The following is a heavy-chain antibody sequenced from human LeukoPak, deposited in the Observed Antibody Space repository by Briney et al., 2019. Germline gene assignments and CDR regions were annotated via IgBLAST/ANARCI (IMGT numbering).Heavy chain of an antibody. D-gene: IGHD6-6*01. V-gene: IGHV1-8*01. CDR2: MNPITGST. Sequence: GASVKVSCRASGFIFTGYDINWVRQAAGQGLEWMGWMNPITGSTGYARQFQGRVTMTRDTSTGTAYMELTSLRSEDTAVYYCAKRLAAQGYWGQGTLVTVSS. CDR3: AKRLAAQGY. CDR1: GFIFTGYD. J-gene: IGHJ4*02.